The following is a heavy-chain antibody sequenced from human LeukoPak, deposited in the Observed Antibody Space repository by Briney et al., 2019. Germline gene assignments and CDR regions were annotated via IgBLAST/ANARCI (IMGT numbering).Heavy chain of an antibody. CDR3: ARDGGYAYDSSGYYLG. CDR2: IIPIFGTA. Sequence: SVKVSCKASGGTFSSYAISWVRQAPGQGLEWMGGIIPIFGTADYAKKFQGRVTITADESTSTAYMELSSLRSEDTAEYYCARDGGYAYDSSGYYLGWGQGTLVTVSS. D-gene: IGHD3-22*01. J-gene: IGHJ4*02. V-gene: IGHV1-69*01. CDR1: GGTFSSYA.